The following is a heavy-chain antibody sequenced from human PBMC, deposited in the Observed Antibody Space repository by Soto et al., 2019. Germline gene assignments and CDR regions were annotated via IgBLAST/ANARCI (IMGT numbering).Heavy chain of an antibody. CDR2: ISGSGGST. CDR3: AKNLGYCDSSVCYSRDFYYMDV. D-gene: IGHD2-8*01. J-gene: IGHJ6*03. V-gene: IGHV3-23*01. Sequence: GGSLRLSCAACGFTFSSYAMSGVRQAPGKGLEWVSAISGSGGSTYYADSVKGRFTISRDNSKNTLYLQMNSLRAGDAAGYYCAKNLGYCDSSVCYSRDFYYMDVWGKGTTVTVSS. CDR1: GFTFSSYA.